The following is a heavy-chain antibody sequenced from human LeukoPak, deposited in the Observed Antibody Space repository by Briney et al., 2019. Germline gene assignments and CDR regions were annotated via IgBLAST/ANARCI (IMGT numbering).Heavy chain of an antibody. CDR1: GGSISPYY. CDR3: ASLLWFGELLKDY. Sequence: SETLSLTCTVSGGSISPYYWSWIRQTPGKGLEWIGYILYSGTTTNYNPSLKSRVTISVDTSKNQFSLKLSSVTAADTAVYYCASLLWFGELLKDYWGQGTLVTVSS. D-gene: IGHD3-10*01. V-gene: IGHV4-59*12. CDR2: ILYSGTT. J-gene: IGHJ4*02.